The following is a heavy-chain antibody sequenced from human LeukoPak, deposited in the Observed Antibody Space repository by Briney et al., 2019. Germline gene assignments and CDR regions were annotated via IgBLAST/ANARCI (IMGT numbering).Heavy chain of an antibody. CDR1: GFTFSSYG. Sequence: PGGSLRLSCAASGFTFSSYGMHWVRQAPGKGLEWVAVISYDGSNKYYADSVKGRFTISRDNSKNTLYLQMNSLRAEDTAVYYCAKDLITMGFDPWGQGTLVTVSS. J-gene: IGHJ5*02. V-gene: IGHV3-30*18. CDR3: AKDLITMGFDP. CDR2: ISYDGSNK. D-gene: IGHD3-10*01.